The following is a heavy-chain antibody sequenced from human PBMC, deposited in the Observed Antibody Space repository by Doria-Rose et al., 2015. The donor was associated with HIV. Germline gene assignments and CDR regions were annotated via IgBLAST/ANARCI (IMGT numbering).Heavy chain of an antibody. CDR2: IFSDDAR. Sequence: QITLKESGPVLAKPTETLTLTCTVSGVSLSSPGMGVSWIRQPPGKVLEWLANIFSDDARSYTTSLKSRLTISRGTSKSQVVLTMTDMDPVDTATYYCARIKSSRWYHKYYFDFWGQGTLVIVSA. CDR1: GVSLSSPGMG. V-gene: IGHV2-26*01. CDR3: ARIKSSRWYHKYYFDF. J-gene: IGHJ4*02. D-gene: IGHD6-13*01.